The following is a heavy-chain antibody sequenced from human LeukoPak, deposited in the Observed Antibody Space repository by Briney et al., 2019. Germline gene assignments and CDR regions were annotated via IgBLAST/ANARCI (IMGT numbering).Heavy chain of an antibody. CDR1: GGTFSSYA. CDR2: IIPILGIA. CDR3: ARGVQGGSNDY. Sequence: ASVKVSCKASGGTFSSYAISWVRQAPGQGLEWMGRIIPILGIANYAQKFQGRVTITADKSTSTAYMELSSLRSEDTAVYYCARGVQGGSNDYWGQGTLVTVSS. D-gene: IGHD1-26*01. V-gene: IGHV1-69*04. J-gene: IGHJ4*02.